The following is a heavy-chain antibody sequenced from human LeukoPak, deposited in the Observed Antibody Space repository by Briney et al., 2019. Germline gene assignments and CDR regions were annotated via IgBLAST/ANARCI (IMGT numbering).Heavy chain of an antibody. CDR2: ISSGSSTI. J-gene: IGHJ4*02. CDR3: ARGRLGGRSGTDY. D-gene: IGHD2-15*01. CDR1: GFTFSSYS. V-gene: IGHV3-48*04. Sequence: GGSLRLSCAASGFTFSSYSMNWVRQAPGKGLEWVSYISSGSSTIYYADSVKGRFTISRDNAKNSLYLQMNSLKAEDTAVYYCARGRLGGRSGTDYWGQGTLVTVSS.